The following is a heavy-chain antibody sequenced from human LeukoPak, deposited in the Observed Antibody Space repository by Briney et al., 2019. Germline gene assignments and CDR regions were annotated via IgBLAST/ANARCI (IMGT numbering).Heavy chain of an antibody. D-gene: IGHD1-26*01. CDR3: ARSGSYYIDY. J-gene: IGHJ4*02. V-gene: IGHV4-38-2*02. CDR2: IHHSGNT. CDR1: GYSISSGYY. Sequence: SETLSLTCTVSGYSISSGYYWGWIRQPPGKGLEWIGSIHHSGNTYHNPSLKSRVTISVDTSKNQLSLKLSSVTATDTAVYYCARSGSYYIDYWGQGTLVTVSS.